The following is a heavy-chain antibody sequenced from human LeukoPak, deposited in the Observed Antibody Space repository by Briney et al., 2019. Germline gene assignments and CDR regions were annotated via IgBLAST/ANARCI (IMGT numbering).Heavy chain of an antibody. CDR3: ARHSFGAFDI. CDR1: GGSISSGDYY. Sequence: QASQTLSLTCTVSGGSISSGDYYWSWIRQPPGKGLEWIGYIYYSGSTYYNPSLKSRVTISVDTSKNQFSLKLSSVTAADTAVYYGARHSFGAFDIWGQGTMVTVSS. D-gene: IGHD2-21*01. J-gene: IGHJ3*02. V-gene: IGHV4-30-4*08. CDR2: IYYSGST.